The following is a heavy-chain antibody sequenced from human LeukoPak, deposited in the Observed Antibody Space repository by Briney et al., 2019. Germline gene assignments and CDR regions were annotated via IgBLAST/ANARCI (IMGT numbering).Heavy chain of an antibody. V-gene: IGHV3-20*04. Sequence: GGSLRLSCAASGFTFDDYGMSWVRQAPGKGLEWISGINWNGAGISYGDSVKGRFTISRDNAKNSLYLQMNSLRSDDTAVYYCARGAIYCSGGSCDKPVPENWFDPWGQGTLVTVSS. J-gene: IGHJ5*02. CDR2: INWNGAGI. CDR1: GFTFDDYG. D-gene: IGHD2-15*01. CDR3: ARGAIYCSGGSCDKPVPENWFDP.